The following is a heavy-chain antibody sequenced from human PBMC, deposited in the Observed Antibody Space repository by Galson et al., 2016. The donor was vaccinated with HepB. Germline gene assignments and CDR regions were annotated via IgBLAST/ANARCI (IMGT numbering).Heavy chain of an antibody. J-gene: IGHJ6*02. D-gene: IGHD3-10*01. CDR2: INWSGDST. CDR1: GFTFDDYG. V-gene: IGHV3-20*01. CDR3: ARGLVGSGMDV. Sequence: SLRLSCAASGFTFDDYGMTWVRQAPGKGLEWVSGINWSGDSTAYAVSVKGRSTISRDDAKNSLYLQMSSLRAEDTALYQCARGLVGSGMDVWGQGTTVTVSS.